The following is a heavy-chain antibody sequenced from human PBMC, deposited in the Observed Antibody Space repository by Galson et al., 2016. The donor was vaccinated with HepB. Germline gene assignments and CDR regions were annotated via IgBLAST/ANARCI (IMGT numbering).Heavy chain of an antibody. CDR3: ARADYGDPQDGVDV. J-gene: IGHJ6*02. V-gene: IGHV3-33*01. Sequence: SLRLSCAASGFSFSNYGMHWVRQAPGKGLEWVAVIWYDGNNKYYADSVKGRFTISRDNSKNTLYLQMNSLRAEDTAVYYCARADYGDPQDGVDVWGQGTTVTVSS. CDR2: IWYDGNNK. D-gene: IGHD4-17*01. CDR1: GFSFSNYG.